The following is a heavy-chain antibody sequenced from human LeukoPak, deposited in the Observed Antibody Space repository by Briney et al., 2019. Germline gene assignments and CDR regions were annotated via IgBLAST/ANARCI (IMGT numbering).Heavy chain of an antibody. CDR1: GFTFDDYA. Sequence: GGSLRLSCAASGFTFDDYAMHWVRQAPGKGLEWVSGISWNSGSIGYADSVKGRFTISRDNAKNSLYLQMNSLRAEDTALYYCAKSRAFVAYLDYWGQGTLVTVSS. CDR2: ISWNSGSI. J-gene: IGHJ4*02. D-gene: IGHD3-16*02. V-gene: IGHV3-9*01. CDR3: AKSRAFVAYLDY.